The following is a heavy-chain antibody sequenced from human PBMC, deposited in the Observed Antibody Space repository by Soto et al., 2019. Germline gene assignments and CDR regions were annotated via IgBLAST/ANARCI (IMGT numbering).Heavy chain of an antibody. V-gene: IGHV1-46*01. J-gene: IGHJ4*02. D-gene: IGHD3-22*01. CDR1: GFTFTTYY. Sequence: XSVKVSCKTSGFTFTTYYIHWVRQAPGQGLEWMGMIDPSGGSTTYAQKFQGRITMTSDMSTSTVYMELSSLRSEDTAVYYCARVHYDTTGYYALWGQGTLVTVSS. CDR3: ARVHYDTTGYYAL. CDR2: IDPSGGST.